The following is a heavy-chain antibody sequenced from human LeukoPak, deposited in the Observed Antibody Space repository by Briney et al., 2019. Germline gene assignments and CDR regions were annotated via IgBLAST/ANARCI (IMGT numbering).Heavy chain of an antibody. CDR2: IRSKAYGGTT. CDR3: TRSYYDFWSGRSPNWFDP. D-gene: IGHD3-3*01. J-gene: IGHJ5*02. CDR1: GFTFGDYA. Sequence: GGSLRLSCTASGFTFGDYAMNWVRQAPGKGLEWVSFIRSKAYGGTTEYAASVKGRFTISRDDSKSIAYLQMNSLKTEDTAVYYCTRSYYDFWSGRSPNWFDPWGQGTLVTVSS. V-gene: IGHV3-49*04.